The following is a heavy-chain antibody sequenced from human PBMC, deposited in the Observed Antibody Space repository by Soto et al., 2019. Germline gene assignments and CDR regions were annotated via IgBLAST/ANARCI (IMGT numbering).Heavy chain of an antibody. J-gene: IGHJ6*03. Sequence: QLQLEQSGGELKKPGASMKVSCKASGDSLSYSGVTWVRQAPGQGLEWMGWVGAYSGDTRYSQKFQGRVTVSADTSTATAYMELRNLRSDDTATYYCGSVKYYYMDVWGTGTTVTVSS. V-gene: IGHV1-18*01. CDR3: GSVKYYYMDV. CDR2: VGAYSGDT. D-gene: IGHD3-16*01. CDR1: GDSLSYSG.